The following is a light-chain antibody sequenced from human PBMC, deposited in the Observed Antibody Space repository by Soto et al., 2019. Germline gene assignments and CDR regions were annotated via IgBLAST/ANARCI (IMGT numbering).Light chain of an antibody. CDR3: SSYSISSTLGV. CDR1: SSDVGGFNF. J-gene: IGLJ1*01. V-gene: IGLV2-14*01. Sequence: QSVLTQPASVSGSPGQSITISCTGTSSDVGGFNFVSWYQQHPGKAPQLIMYDVSNRPSGVSNRLSGSKSGNTASLTISGLQAEDEADYYCSSYSISSTLGVFGTGTKLTVL. CDR2: DVS.